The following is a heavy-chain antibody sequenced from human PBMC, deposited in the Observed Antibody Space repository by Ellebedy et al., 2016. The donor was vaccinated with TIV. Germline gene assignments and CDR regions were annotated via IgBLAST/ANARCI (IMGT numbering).Heavy chain of an antibody. V-gene: IGHV2-5*01. Sequence: SGPTLVXPTQTLTLTCTFSGFSLSTTEVAVTWIRQPPHKALEWLALIHWNANERYSPSLKPRLSISMDISKNLVTLTMTDVNPEDTATYYCAHRTSWGGIDYWGQGISVTVSS. J-gene: IGHJ4*02. CDR3: AHRTSWGGIDY. CDR1: GFSLSTTEVA. CDR2: IHWNANE. D-gene: IGHD3-16*01.